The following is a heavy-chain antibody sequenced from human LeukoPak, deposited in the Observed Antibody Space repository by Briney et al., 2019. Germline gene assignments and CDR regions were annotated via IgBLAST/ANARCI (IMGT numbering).Heavy chain of an antibody. Sequence: GESLKISCKGSGYTFSSYWIDCVRQMPGKGLEWMGIIYPGDSDTRYSPSLQGQVTISVDTSIGTAYLQWSSLKASDTAMYYCARRGAMSYYFDYWGQGTLVTVSS. J-gene: IGHJ4*02. CDR2: IYPGDSDT. CDR3: ARRGAMSYYFDY. D-gene: IGHD3-16*01. V-gene: IGHV5-51*01. CDR1: GYTFSSYW.